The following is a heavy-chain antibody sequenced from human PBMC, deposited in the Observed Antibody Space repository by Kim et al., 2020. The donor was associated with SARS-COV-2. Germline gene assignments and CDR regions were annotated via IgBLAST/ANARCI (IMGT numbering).Heavy chain of an antibody. Sequence: SETLSLTCTVSSDSFSAYYWSWIRQIPGKGLEWIGYIFYSGSTNYNPSLKSRATISWDTTRNQFSLDLTSVTQADTAVYYCARSEGRASWHQFDYWGQGVGVTVSS. CDR3: ARSEGRASWHQFDY. V-gene: IGHV4-59*01. CDR1: SDSFSAYY. CDR2: IFYSGST. J-gene: IGHJ4*02.